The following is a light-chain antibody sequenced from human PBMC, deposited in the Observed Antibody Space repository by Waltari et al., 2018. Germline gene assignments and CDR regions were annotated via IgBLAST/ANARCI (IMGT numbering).Light chain of an antibody. CDR2: WAS. V-gene: IGKV4-1*01. Sequence: DIVMTQSPDSLAVSLGARATINCKYSQSLFSSPINKTYLAWYQQKPGQSPKLLIYWASTRESGVPDRFGGSGSGTDFTLTISSLQAEDVAIYYCQQYYSTPPITFGQGTRLEIK. J-gene: IGKJ5*01. CDR1: QSLFSSPINKTY. CDR3: QQYYSTPPIT.